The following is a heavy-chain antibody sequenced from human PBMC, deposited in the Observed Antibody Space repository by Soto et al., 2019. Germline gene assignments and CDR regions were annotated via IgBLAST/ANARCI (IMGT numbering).Heavy chain of an antibody. CDR2: IWYDGSNK. Sequence: GGSLRLSCAASGFTFSNYAMSWVRQAPGKGLEWVAVIWYDGSNKYYADSVKGRFTISRDNSKNTLYLQMNSLRAEDTAVYYCARDSSSSWNYWGQGTLVTVSS. V-gene: IGHV3-33*08. D-gene: IGHD6-6*01. J-gene: IGHJ4*02. CDR3: ARDSSSSWNY. CDR1: GFTFSNYA.